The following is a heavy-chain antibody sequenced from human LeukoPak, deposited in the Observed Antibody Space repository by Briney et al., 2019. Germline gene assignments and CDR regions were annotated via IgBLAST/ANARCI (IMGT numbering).Heavy chain of an antibody. CDR1: GGSFSGYY. D-gene: IGHD2-8*01. CDR2: INHSGST. V-gene: IGHV4-34*01. CDR3: ARTLGVLSGYYFDY. J-gene: IGHJ4*02. Sequence: SETLSLTCAVYGGSFSGYYWSWIRQPPGKGLEWIGEINHSGSTNYNPSLKSRVTISVDTSKNQFSLKLSSVTAADTAVYYCARTLGVLSGYYFDYWGQGTLVTVSS.